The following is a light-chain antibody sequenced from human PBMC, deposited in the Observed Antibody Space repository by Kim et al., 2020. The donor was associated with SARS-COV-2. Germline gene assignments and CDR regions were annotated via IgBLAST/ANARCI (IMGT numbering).Light chain of an antibody. V-gene: IGKV3-20*01. J-gene: IGKJ2*01. CDR1: QSVSSSY. CDR2: GAS. CDR3: QQYVNSPNT. Sequence: ASQSVSSSYLAWYQQKPGQAPRLLIYGASSRATGIPDRFSGGGSGTDFTLIISILDPEDFAVYYCQQYVNSPNTFGQGTKLAI.